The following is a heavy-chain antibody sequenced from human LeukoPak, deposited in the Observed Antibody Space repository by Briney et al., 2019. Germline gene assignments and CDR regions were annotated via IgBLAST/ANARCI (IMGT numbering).Heavy chain of an antibody. CDR2: IYYSGST. CDR1: GGSISSYY. Sequence: SETLSLTCTVSGGSISSYYWSWIRQPPGKGLEWIGYIYYSGSTNYNPSLKSRVTISVDTSKNQFSLKLSSVTAGDTAVYYCARGVGYFDYWGQGTLVTVSS. D-gene: IGHD2-15*01. V-gene: IGHV4-59*01. CDR3: ARGVGYFDY. J-gene: IGHJ4*02.